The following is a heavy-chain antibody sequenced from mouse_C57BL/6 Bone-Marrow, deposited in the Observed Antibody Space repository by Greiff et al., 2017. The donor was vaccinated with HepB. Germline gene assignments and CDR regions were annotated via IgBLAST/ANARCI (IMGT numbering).Heavy chain of an antibody. V-gene: IGHV1-61*01. Sequence: QVQLQQPGAELVRPGSSVKLSCKAYGYTFTSYWMDWVKQRPGQGLEWIGNIYPSDSETHYNQKFKDKATLTVDKSSSTAYMQLSSLTSEDSAVYYCARRLLRYYFDYWGQGTTLTVSS. D-gene: IGHD1-1*01. CDR3: ARRLLRYYFDY. CDR1: GYTFTSYW. CDR2: IYPSDSET. J-gene: IGHJ2*01.